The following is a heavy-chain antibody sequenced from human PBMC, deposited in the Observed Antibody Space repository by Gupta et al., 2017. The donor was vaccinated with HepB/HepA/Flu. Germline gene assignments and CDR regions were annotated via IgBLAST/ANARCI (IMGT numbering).Heavy chain of an antibody. CDR3: ARWGDDKKMDV. CDR2: IWYDGSNT. V-gene: IGHV3-33*01. J-gene: IGHJ6*04. D-gene: IGHD3-16*01. Sequence: QVQLVESGTGVVQPGRSLRLSCAASGFTFSSHGMHWVRQAPGKGLEWVAVIWYDGSNTYYADSVKGRFTISRDNSKNTLYLQMNSLRAEDTAVYYCARWGDDKKMDVWGKGATVTVSS. CDR1: GFTFSSHG.